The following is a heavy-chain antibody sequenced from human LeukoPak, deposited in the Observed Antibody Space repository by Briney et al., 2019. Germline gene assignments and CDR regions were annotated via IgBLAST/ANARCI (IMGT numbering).Heavy chain of an antibody. CDR1: GYSISSGYY. CDR2: VYHTGDT. Sequence: SETLSLTCTVSGYSISSGYYWSWVRQPAGKGLEWKGYVYHTGDTYYNPSLKSRVTMSVDRPKNQFSLQLRSVTAADTAVYYCATHSSGWSSVAGYYMDVWGKGTTVTVSS. CDR3: ATHSSGWSSVAGYYMDV. D-gene: IGHD6-19*01. J-gene: IGHJ6*03. V-gene: IGHV4-38-2*02.